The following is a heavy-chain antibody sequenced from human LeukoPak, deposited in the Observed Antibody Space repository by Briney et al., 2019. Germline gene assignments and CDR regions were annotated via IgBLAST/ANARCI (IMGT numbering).Heavy chain of an antibody. CDR2: IYYSGST. CDR3: ARWAVAFGSLAFFDY. J-gene: IGHJ4*02. CDR1: GGSISSSSYY. D-gene: IGHD3-16*01. V-gene: IGHV4-39*01. Sequence: PSETLSLTCTVSGGSISSSSYYWGWIRQPPGKGLEWMGNIYYSGSTYYNPSLKSRVTISVDTSKNQFSLKLSSVTAADTAVYYCARWAVAFGSLAFFDYWGQGTLVTVSS.